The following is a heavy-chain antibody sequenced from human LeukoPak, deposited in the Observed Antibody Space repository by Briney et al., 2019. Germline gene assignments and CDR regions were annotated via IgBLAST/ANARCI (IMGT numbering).Heavy chain of an antibody. CDR3: AKMLTYLDAFDI. CDR2: ISGSGGST. CDR1: GFTFSSHA. V-gene: IGHV3-23*01. Sequence: GGSLRLSCAASGFTFSSHAMSWVRQAPRKGLEWVSAISGSGGSTYYADSVKGRFTISRDNPKNTLYLQMNSLRAEDTAVYYCAKMLTYLDAFDIWGQGTMVTVSS. D-gene: IGHD3-16*01. J-gene: IGHJ3*02.